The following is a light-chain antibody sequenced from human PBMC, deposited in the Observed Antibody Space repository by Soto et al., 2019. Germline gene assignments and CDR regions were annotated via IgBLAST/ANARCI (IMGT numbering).Light chain of an antibody. CDR1: QSISSY. CDR3: QHTYSTLWT. J-gene: IGKJ1*01. Sequence: DIQMTQSPSSLSASVGDRVTITCRASQSISSYLNWYQQKPGKAPTLLIYAASSLQSGVPSRFGGSGSGTDFTLTISSLQPEDFAPYYCQHTYSTLWTFGQGTKVEIK. V-gene: IGKV1-39*01. CDR2: AAS.